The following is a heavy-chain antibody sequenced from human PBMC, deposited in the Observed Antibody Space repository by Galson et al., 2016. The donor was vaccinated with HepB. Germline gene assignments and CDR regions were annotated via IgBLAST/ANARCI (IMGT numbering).Heavy chain of an antibody. CDR3: AKDRTPWSYYGSGRYPPRGMDV. J-gene: IGHJ6*02. D-gene: IGHD3-10*01. CDR1: GFSFGSYA. V-gene: IGHV3-23*01. CDR2: ISGSGDSV. Sequence: SLRLSCAASGFSFGSYALSWVRQAPGKGLEWVSVISGSGDSVHHADSVKGRFTISRDEPKNTVYLQMNSLRAEDTAVYYCAKDRTPWSYYGSGRYPPRGMDVWGQGTTVTVSS.